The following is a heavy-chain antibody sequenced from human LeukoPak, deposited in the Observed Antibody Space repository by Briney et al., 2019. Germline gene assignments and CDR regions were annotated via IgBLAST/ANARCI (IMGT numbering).Heavy chain of an antibody. CDR2: ISSSSSYI. J-gene: IGHJ3*02. Sequence: GGSLRLSCAVSGFTFSTYTMNWVRQAPGKGLEWVSSISSSSSYIYYADSVKGRFTISRDNAKNSLYLQMNSLRAEDTAVYYCARDGIAVAGTGAFDIWGQGTMVTVSS. D-gene: IGHD6-19*01. CDR3: ARDGIAVAGTGAFDI. V-gene: IGHV3-21*01. CDR1: GFTFSTYT.